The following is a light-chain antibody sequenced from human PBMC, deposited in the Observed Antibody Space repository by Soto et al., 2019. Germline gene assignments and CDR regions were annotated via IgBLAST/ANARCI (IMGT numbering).Light chain of an antibody. J-gene: IGKJ1*01. CDR2: KAS. CDR3: QQYNSYPWT. Sequence: DIQMTQSPSTLSASVGDRVTITCRASQSISSWLAWYQQKPGRAPQLLIYKASRLQSGVPSTVSGSGSGTEFTLTISSLQPDDFATYYCQQYNSYPWTFGQGTKVEIK. V-gene: IGKV1-5*03. CDR1: QSISSW.